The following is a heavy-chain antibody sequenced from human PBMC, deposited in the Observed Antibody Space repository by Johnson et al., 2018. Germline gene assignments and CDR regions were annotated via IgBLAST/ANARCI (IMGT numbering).Heavy chain of an antibody. J-gene: IGHJ5*02. CDR2: ISNSGENS. Sequence: EVQLVESGGGLVKPGGSLRLSCAASGFTFSGYAMNWVRQAPGKGLEWVSVISNSGENSYYADSVKGRFTISRDTSTSTRFLQMNNLRAEDTAVYYCAKAAEGYQAPHNCFDPWGQGTLVTVSS. V-gene: IGHV3-23*04. D-gene: IGHD2-2*01. CDR3: AKAAEGYQAPHNCFDP. CDR1: GFTFSGYA.